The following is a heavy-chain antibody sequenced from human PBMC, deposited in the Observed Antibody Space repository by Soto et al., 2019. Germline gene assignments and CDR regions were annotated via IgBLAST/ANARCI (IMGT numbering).Heavy chain of an antibody. CDR1: GGSISSYY. CDR3: ARAPRLGTVTLSGAKGGGGSYYYYSLDV. V-gene: IGHV4-4*07. J-gene: IGHJ6*02. Sequence: SETLSLTCTVSGGSISSYYWSWIRQPAGKGLEWIGRIYTSGSTNYNPSLKSRVTMSVDTSKNQFSLKLSSVTAADTAVYYCARAPRLGTVTLSGAKGGGGSYYYYSLDVWGQGTTVTVSS. D-gene: IGHD4-17*01. CDR2: IYTSGST.